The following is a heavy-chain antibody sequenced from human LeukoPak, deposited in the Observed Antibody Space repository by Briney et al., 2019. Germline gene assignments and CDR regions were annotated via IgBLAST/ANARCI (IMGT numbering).Heavy chain of an antibody. D-gene: IGHD3-3*01. CDR1: GFTFSSYA. J-gene: IGHJ5*02. Sequence: PGGSLRLSCAASGFTFSSYAMSWFRRAPGKGLQWVSSISRDGGGTYYADSVKGRFTISRDNSKNTLYLQMNSLRAEDTAVYYCAKPGGAFWSGYFNWFDPWGQGTLVTVSS. CDR3: AKPGGAFWSGYFNWFDP. CDR2: ISRDGGGT. V-gene: IGHV3-23*01.